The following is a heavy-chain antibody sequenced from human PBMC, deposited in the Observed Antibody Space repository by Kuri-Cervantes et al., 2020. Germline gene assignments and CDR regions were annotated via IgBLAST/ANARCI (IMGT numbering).Heavy chain of an antibody. J-gene: IGHJ4*02. CDR2: ISSDSSTI. Sequence: GGSLRLSCAASGFTFSGYSMNWVRQAPGKGLEWLSYISSDSSTIYYADSVKGRFTISRDNAMNSLYLQMNSLRDEDTAVYYCTTNFYGSGPFDYWGQGTLVTVSS. CDR3: TTNFYGSGPFDY. V-gene: IGHV3-48*02. D-gene: IGHD3-10*01. CDR1: GFTFSGYS.